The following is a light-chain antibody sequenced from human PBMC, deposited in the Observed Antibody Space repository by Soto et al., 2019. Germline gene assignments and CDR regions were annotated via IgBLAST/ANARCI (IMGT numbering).Light chain of an antibody. CDR1: SGDVGTYNL. J-gene: IGLJ3*02. CDR3: CSFAVSNSWV. Sequence: QSALTQPPSVSGSPGQSITISCTGTSGDVGTYNLVSWYQHHPGAAPKLMVYEATRRPSGISNRFSGSKSGNTASLTISGLQAEDEAAYYCCSFAVSNSWVFGGGTKVTVL. CDR2: EAT. V-gene: IGLV2-23*01.